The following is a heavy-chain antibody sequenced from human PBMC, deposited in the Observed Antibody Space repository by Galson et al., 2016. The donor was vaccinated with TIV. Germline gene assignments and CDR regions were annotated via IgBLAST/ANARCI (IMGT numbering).Heavy chain of an antibody. J-gene: IGHJ6*02. CDR3: ARDRVVDATYYYYYYCMDV. V-gene: IGHV3-66*02. CDR1: GLSVSINY. Sequence: SLRLSCAASGLSVSINYMTWARQAPGKGLEWVSLISDGGNTYYPDSVKGRFTISRDNSKNTLYLQMNSLRVEDTAVYYFARDRVVDATYYYYYYCMDVWGQGTAVTVSS. D-gene: IGHD2-15*01. CDR2: ISDGGNT.